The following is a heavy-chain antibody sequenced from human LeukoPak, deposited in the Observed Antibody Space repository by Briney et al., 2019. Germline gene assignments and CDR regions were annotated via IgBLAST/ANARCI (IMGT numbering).Heavy chain of an antibody. D-gene: IGHD4-11*01. CDR2: INHRGST. Sequence: PSETLSLTCVVYGGSFSGYYWSWIRQSPGKGLEWIGEINHRGSTNYNPSLKRRVTISLDTSKNQFSLKLSSVTAADTAVYYCARDTGAVNFDYWGQGTLVTVSS. CDR3: ARDTGAVNFDY. J-gene: IGHJ4*02. CDR1: GGSFSGYY. V-gene: IGHV4-34*01.